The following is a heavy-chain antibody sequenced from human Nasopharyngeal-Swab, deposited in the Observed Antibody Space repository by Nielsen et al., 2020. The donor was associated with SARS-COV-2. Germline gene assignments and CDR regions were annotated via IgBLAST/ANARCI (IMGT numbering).Heavy chain of an antibody. CDR2: TSWNGGSV. CDR3: AKDRDSGDDSEEYYHYYGMDV. D-gene: IGHD5-12*01. J-gene: IGHJ6*02. Sequence: SLKISCEASGFRFGDFAMHWVRQAPGKGLEWVSGTSWNGGSVGYADSVEGRFTISRDNAKNSLYLQMNSLRPEDTALYYCAKDRDSGDDSEEYYHYYGMDVWGQGAPVTVSS. V-gene: IGHV3-9*01. CDR1: GFRFGDFA.